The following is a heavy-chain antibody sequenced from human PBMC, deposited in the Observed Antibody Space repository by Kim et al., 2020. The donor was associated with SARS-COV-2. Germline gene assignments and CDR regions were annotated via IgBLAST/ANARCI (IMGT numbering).Heavy chain of an antibody. CDR2: IFNSGRT. Sequence: SETLSLICTVSGGSISSYYWSWVRQPPGKGLEWIGYIFNSGRTNYNPSLKSRVTISVDTSKNQFSLKLSSVTAADTAMYYCARASSYYVFDYWGQGTLVTVSS. CDR1: GGSISSYY. D-gene: IGHD1-26*01. V-gene: IGHV4-59*13. CDR3: ARASSYYVFDY. J-gene: IGHJ4*02.